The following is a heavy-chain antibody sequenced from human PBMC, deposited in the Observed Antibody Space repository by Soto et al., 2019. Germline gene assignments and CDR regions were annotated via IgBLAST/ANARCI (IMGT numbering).Heavy chain of an antibody. CDR1: GGSFNSFY. V-gene: IGHV4-34*02. J-gene: IGHJ4*02. D-gene: IGHD6-6*01. CDR2: INHSGRT. Sequence: QVQLQQWGAGLLKPSGTLSLTSAVDGGSFNSFYWRWIRQAPGKGLEWIGEINHSGRTNYNPSLKSRVTILVDPSKNQFSLNLASVAAADTAVYYCATEYSSSYYFDYWGQGTLVTVSS. CDR3: ATEYSSSYYFDY.